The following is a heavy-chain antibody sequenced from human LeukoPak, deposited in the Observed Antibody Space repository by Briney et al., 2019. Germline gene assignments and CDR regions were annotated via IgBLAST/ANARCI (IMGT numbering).Heavy chain of an antibody. J-gene: IGHJ4*02. CDR2: IRYDESTK. V-gene: IGHV3-30*02. D-gene: IGHD4-23*01. Sequence: HPGGSLRLSCAASGFTFSNYGMHWVRQAPGKGLEWVAFIRYDESTKFYADSVKGRFTISRDNSKTTLYLQMNSLRADDTAVYYCAKDLPTPYFDYWGQGTLVTVSS. CDR1: GFTFSNYG. CDR3: AKDLPTPYFDY.